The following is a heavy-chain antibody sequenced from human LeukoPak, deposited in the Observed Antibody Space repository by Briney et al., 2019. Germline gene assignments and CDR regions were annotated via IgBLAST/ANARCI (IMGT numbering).Heavy chain of an antibody. Sequence: GGSLRLSCAASGFTFSSYGMHWVRQAPGKGLEWVAVIWYDGSNKYYADSVKGRFTISRDNSKNTLYLQMNSLRAEDTAVYYCARPGWSVAGTDYWGQGTLVTVSS. CDR1: GFTFSSYG. J-gene: IGHJ4*02. V-gene: IGHV3-33*01. CDR3: ARPGWSVAGTDY. D-gene: IGHD6-19*01. CDR2: IWYDGSNK.